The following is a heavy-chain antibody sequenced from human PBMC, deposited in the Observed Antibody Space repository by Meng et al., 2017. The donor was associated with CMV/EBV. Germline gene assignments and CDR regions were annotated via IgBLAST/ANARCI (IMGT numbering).Heavy chain of an antibody. V-gene: IGHV4-34*01. D-gene: IGHD6-6*01. CDR1: GGSFSGYY. CDR2: INHSGST. J-gene: IGHJ6*02. Sequence: SETLSLTCAVSGGSFSGYYWSWIRQPPGKGLEWIGEINHSGSTNYNPSLKSRVTISVDTTKNQFSLKLSSVTAADTAVYYCARGGGIAARPRNYYGMDVWGQGTTVTVSS. CDR3: ARGGGIAARPRNYYGMDV.